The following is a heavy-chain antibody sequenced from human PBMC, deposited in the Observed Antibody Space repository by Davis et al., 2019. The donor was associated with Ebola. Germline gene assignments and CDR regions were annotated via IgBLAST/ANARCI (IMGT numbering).Heavy chain of an antibody. V-gene: IGHV3-48*02. J-gene: IGHJ4*02. CDR3: VSAGWDH. CDR1: GFTFSNYN. D-gene: IGHD2-15*01. CDR2: ISDDSSST. Sequence: PGESLKISCAVSGFTFSNYNMNWVRQTPGKGLEWVSHISDDSSSTYYADSVKGRFTISRDNAKNSLYLQLNTLRDEDTAVYFCVSAGWDHWGQGTLVTVSS.